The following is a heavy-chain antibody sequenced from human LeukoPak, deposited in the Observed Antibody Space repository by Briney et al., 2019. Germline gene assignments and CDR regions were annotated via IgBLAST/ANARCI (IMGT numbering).Heavy chain of an antibody. CDR2: ISGSGGST. Sequence: PGGSLRLSCAASGFTFSSYAMSWVRQAPGKGLEWVSAISGSGGSTYYADSVKGRFTISRDNSKNTLYLQMNSLRAEDTAVYYCASHYDSSGYYSPLDYWGQGTLVTVSS. CDR1: GFTFSSYA. D-gene: IGHD3-22*01. V-gene: IGHV3-23*01. J-gene: IGHJ4*02. CDR3: ASHYDSSGYYSPLDY.